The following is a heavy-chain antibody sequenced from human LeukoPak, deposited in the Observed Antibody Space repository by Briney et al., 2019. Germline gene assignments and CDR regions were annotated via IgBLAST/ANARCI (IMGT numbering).Heavy chain of an antibody. V-gene: IGHV3-21*01. D-gene: IGHD3-10*01. CDR2: ISSSSSYI. J-gene: IGHJ4*02. Sequence: PGGSLRLSCAASGFTFSSYSMNWVRQAPGKGLEWVSSISSSSSYIYYADSVEGRFTISRDNAKNSLYLQMNSLRAEDTAVYYCARDWHYYGSGSYLYYFDYWGQGTLVTVSS. CDR3: ARDWHYYGSGSYLYYFDY. CDR1: GFTFSSYS.